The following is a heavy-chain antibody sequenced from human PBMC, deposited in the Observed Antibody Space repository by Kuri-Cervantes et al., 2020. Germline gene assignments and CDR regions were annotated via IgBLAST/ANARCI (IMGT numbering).Heavy chain of an antibody. J-gene: IGHJ2*01. CDR3: ARELLYFDL. CDR2: IYYSGST. Sequence: SETLSLTCAVYGGSFSGYYWTWIRQPPGTGLEWIGSIYYSGSTDYNPSLKSRVTISVDTSKNQFSLKLSSVTAADTAVYYCARELLYFDLWGRGTLVTVSS. CDR1: GGSFSGYY. D-gene: IGHD1-26*01. V-gene: IGHV4-34*01.